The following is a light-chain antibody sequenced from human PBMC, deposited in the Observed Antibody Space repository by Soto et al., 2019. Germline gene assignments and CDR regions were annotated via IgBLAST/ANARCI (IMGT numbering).Light chain of an antibody. V-gene: IGLV2-23*02. CDR1: NSDVGNYNL. CDR3: CSYAGSATFK. J-gene: IGLJ2*01. CDR2: AVS. Sequence: QSALTKPASVSVSPGQWITISCAGTNSDVGNYNLVSWYQQHPGKAPKLMFYAVSKRPSGVSNRFSASKSGNTASLSISGLQAEDEADDSCCSYAGSATFKFGGGTKVTVL.